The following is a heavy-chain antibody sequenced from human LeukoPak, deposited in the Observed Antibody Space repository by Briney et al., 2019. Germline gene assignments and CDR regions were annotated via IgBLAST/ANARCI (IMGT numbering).Heavy chain of an antibody. CDR1: GGSISSYY. CDR3: ARFVAWGGNAVHAFDI. V-gene: IGHV4-59*01. CDR2: IYYSGST. J-gene: IGHJ3*02. D-gene: IGHD4-23*01. Sequence: SETLSLTCTVSGGSISSYYWSWIRQPPGKGLEWIGYIYYSGSTNYNPSLKSRVTISVDTSKNQFSLKLSSVTAADTAVYYCARFVAWGGNAVHAFDIWGQGTMVAVSS.